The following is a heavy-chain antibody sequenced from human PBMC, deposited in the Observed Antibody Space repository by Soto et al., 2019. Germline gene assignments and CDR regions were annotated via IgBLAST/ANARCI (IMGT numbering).Heavy chain of an antibody. Sequence: GGSLRLSCAASGFTFKRFWMNWVRQAPGKGLEWVANINQDGSEKYYVDSVKGRFTISRDNTENSLYLQMNSLRAEDTAVYYCARDGEATGLYFDYWGQGTLVTVSS. V-gene: IGHV3-7*05. J-gene: IGHJ4*02. CDR1: GFTFKRFW. CDR2: INQDGSEK. CDR3: ARDGEATGLYFDY. D-gene: IGHD7-27*01.